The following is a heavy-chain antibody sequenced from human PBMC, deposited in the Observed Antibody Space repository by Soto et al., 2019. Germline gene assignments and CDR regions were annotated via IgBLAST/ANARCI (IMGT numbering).Heavy chain of an antibody. Sequence: ASVKVSCKASGYTFTSYYMHWVRQAPGQGLEWMGIINPSGGSTSYAQKFQGRVTMTRDTSTSTVYMELSSLGSEDTAVYYCARDRTYYYDSSGYSFDYWGQGTLVTVSS. CDR1: GYTFTSYY. V-gene: IGHV1-46*01. D-gene: IGHD3-22*01. J-gene: IGHJ4*02. CDR3: ARDRTYYYDSSGYSFDY. CDR2: INPSGGST.